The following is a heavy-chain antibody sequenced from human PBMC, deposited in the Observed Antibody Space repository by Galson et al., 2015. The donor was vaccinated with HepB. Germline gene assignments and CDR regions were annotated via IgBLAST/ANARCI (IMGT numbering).Heavy chain of an antibody. D-gene: IGHD1-14*01. CDR3: AKSKSYRGAFDI. V-gene: IGHV3-23*01. Sequence: SLRLSCAASGFTFSSHAMSWVRQAPGKRLEWVSAISGSGGSTYYADSVKGRFTISRDNSKNTLYLQMNSLRAEDTAVYYCAKSKSYRGAFDIWGQGTMVTVSS. CDR2: ISGSGGST. CDR1: GFTFSSHA. J-gene: IGHJ3*02.